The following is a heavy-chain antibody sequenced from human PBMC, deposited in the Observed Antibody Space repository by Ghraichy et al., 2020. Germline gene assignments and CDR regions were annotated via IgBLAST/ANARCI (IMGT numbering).Heavy chain of an antibody. Sequence: GGSLRLSCVGSGFPFSSYSFNWVRQSPGKGLEWVSYITGSGRTKSYADSVKGRFTISRDSAQNSLYLQMNSLRDEDTAVYYCARGSRVVRFYYYDGMDAWGQGTTVTVSS. J-gene: IGHJ6*02. CDR1: GFPFSSYS. V-gene: IGHV3-48*02. CDR3: ARGSRVVRFYYYDGMDA. CDR2: ITGSGRTK. D-gene: IGHD4-23*01.